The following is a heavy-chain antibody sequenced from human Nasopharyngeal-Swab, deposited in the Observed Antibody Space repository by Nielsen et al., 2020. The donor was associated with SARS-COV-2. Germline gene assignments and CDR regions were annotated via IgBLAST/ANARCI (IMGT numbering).Heavy chain of an antibody. CDR2: IWYDGSNK. J-gene: IGHJ4*02. D-gene: IGHD6-13*01. CDR3: ARDLVSRGSSLGY. Sequence: GGSLRLSCAASGFTFSSYSMNWVRQAPGKGLEWVAVIWYDGSNKYYADSVKGRFTISRDNSKNTLYLQMNSLRAEDTAVYYCARDLVSRGSSLGYWGQGTLVTVSS. V-gene: IGHV3-33*08. CDR1: GFTFSSYS.